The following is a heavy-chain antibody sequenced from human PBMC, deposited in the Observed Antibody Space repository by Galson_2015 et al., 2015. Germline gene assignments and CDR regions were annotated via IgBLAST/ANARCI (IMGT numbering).Heavy chain of an antibody. CDR1: GFTLGFYS. CDR2: MSNSGTNI. V-gene: IGHV3-48*02. CDR3: ARDSGGAVADYWYFDV. J-gene: IGHJ2*01. Sequence: SLRLSCAASGFTLGFYSMNWVRQVPGKGLEWVSFMSNSGTNIYYADSVKGRFTISRDSAKKSLYLQMNSLRDEDTAVYYCARDSGGAVADYWYFDVWGRGTLVIVSS. D-gene: IGHD6-19*01.